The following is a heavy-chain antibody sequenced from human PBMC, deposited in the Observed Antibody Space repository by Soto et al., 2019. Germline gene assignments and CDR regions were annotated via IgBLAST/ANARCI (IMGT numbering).Heavy chain of an antibody. V-gene: IGHV3-30*18. CDR3: ANSRNDPYGDYYFDY. CDR1: GFTFSSYG. CDR2: ISYDGSNK. J-gene: IGHJ4*02. Sequence: PGGSLRLSCAASGFTFSSYGMHWVRQAPGKGLEWVAVISYDGSNKYYADSVKGRFTISRDNSKNTLYLQMNSLRAEDTAVYYCANSRNDPYGDYYFDYWGQGTLVTVSS. D-gene: IGHD4-17*01.